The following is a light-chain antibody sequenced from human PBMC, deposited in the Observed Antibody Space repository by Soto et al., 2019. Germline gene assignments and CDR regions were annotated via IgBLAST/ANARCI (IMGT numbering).Light chain of an antibody. CDR1: QSIGRY. V-gene: IGKV1-16*01. Sequence: DIQMSQSPSSLTASVGSIVTITCRASQSIGRYLNWYQQTPGRAPKFLISAASSLQSGVPSRFSGSGSGTEFTLTISSLQPDDFATYYCQHYNSYSEAFGQGTKVDIK. CDR2: AAS. CDR3: QHYNSYSEA. J-gene: IGKJ1*01.